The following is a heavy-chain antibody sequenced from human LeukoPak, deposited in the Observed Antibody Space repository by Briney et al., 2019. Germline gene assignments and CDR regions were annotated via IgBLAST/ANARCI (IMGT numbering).Heavy chain of an antibody. Sequence: GASVKVSCKASGYTFTGYYMHWVRQAPGQGLEWMGWINPNSGGTNYAQKFQGRVTMTRDTSISTAYMELSRLRSDDTAVYYCARSVVVVAAISFDYWGKGTLVTVSS. V-gene: IGHV1-2*02. J-gene: IGHJ4*02. CDR2: INPNSGGT. D-gene: IGHD2-15*01. CDR1: GYTFTGYY. CDR3: ARSVVVVAAISFDY.